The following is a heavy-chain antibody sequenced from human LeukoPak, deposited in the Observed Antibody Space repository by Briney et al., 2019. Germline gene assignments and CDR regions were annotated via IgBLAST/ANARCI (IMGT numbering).Heavy chain of an antibody. CDR1: GYTFTSYY. V-gene: IGHV1-46*01. J-gene: IGHJ4*02. CDR2: INPSGGST. D-gene: IGHD4-17*01. CDR3: ASFLSDYGDYGRFDY. Sequence: ASVKVSCKASGYTFTSYYMHWVRQAPGQGLEWMGIINPSGGSTSYAQKFQGRVTMTRDTSTSTVYMELSSLRSEDTAVYYCASFLSDYGDYGRFDYWGQGTLVTVSS.